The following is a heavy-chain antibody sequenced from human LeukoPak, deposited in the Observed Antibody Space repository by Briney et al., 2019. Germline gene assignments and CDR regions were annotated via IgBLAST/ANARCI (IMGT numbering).Heavy chain of an antibody. CDR1: GFTFSSYA. Sequence: GGSLRLSCAASGFTFSSYAMSWVRQAPGKGLEWVSAISGSGGSTYYADSVKGRFTISRDNSKNTLYLQMNSLRAEDTAVYYCAKGDGGPAASLNWFDPWGQGTLVTVSS. J-gene: IGHJ5*02. V-gene: IGHV3-23*01. D-gene: IGHD2-2*01. CDR2: ISGSGGST. CDR3: AKGDGGPAASLNWFDP.